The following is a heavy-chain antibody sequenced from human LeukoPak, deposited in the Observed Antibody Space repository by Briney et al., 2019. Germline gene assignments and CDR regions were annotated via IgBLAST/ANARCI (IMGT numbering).Heavy chain of an antibody. CDR2: IIPIFGTA. CDR1: GGTFSSYA. D-gene: IGHD1-26*01. CDR3: ANPSGSYSAFDI. V-gene: IGHV1-69*01. J-gene: IGHJ3*02. Sequence: SVKVSCKASGGTFSSYAISWVRQAPGQGLEWMGGIIPIFGTANYAQKFQGRVTITADESTSTAYMELSSLRSEDTAVYYCANPSGSYSAFDIWGQGKMVTVSS.